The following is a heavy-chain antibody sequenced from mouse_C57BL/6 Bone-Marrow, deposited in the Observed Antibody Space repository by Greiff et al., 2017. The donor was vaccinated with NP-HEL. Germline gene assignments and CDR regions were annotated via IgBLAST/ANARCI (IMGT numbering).Heavy chain of an antibody. Sequence: EVMLVESGGGLVKPGGSLKLSCAASGFTFSSYAMSWVRQTPEKRLEWVATISAGGSYTYYPENVKGRFTISRDNDKNNLYLQMSHLKSEDTAMYYCARDLDYGSGVDYWGQGTSVTVSS. D-gene: IGHD1-1*01. V-gene: IGHV5-4*01. CDR2: ISAGGSYT. CDR1: GFTFSSYA. CDR3: ARDLDYGSGVDY. J-gene: IGHJ4*01.